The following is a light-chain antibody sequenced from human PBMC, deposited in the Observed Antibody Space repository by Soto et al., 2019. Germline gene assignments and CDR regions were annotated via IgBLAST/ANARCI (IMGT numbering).Light chain of an antibody. V-gene: IGLV1-40*01. Sequence: QSVLTQPPSVSGAPGQRVAFSCTGSSSNIGAGYDVHWYQQLPGTAPKLLISGLNNRPSGVPDRFSGSKSGTSASLAITGLQTEDEADYYCQSYDSNLRADVFGTGTKVTVL. CDR1: SSNIGAGYD. CDR2: GLN. CDR3: QSYDSNLRADV. J-gene: IGLJ1*01.